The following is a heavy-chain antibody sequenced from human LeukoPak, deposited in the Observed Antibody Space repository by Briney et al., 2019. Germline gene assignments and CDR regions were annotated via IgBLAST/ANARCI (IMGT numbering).Heavy chain of an antibody. J-gene: IGHJ3*02. CDR2: ISSSSSYI. D-gene: IGHD3/OR15-3a*01. V-gene: IGHV3-21*01. Sequence: GGSLRLSCAASGFTFSSYSMNWVRQAPGKGLEWVSSISSSSSYIYYADSVKGRFTISRDNAKNSLYLQMNSLRAEDTAVYYCARPRDRWTNAFDIWGQGTMVTVSS. CDR1: GFTFSSYS. CDR3: ARPRDRWTNAFDI.